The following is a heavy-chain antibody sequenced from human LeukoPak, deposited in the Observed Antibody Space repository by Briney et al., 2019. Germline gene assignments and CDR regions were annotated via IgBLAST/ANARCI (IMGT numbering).Heavy chain of an antibody. J-gene: IGHJ4*02. D-gene: IGHD3-22*01. CDR2: IYYSGST. Sequence: SETLSLTCTVSGGSISSYYWSWIRQHPGKGLEWIGYIYYSGSTYYNPSLKSRVTISVDTSKNQFSLKLSSVTAADTAVYYCARADGYYDSSGYYYRYYFDYWGQGTLVTVSS. V-gene: IGHV4-59*06. CDR1: GGSISSYY. CDR3: ARADGYYDSSGYYYRYYFDY.